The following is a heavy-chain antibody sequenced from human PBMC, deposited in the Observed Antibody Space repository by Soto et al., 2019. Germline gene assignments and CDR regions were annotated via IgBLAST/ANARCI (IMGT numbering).Heavy chain of an antibody. D-gene: IGHD6-13*01. CDR2: ISSSGSTI. J-gene: IGHJ5*02. Sequence: XGSLRLSCAASGFTFSSYEMNWVRQAPGKGLEWVSYISSSGSTIYYADSVKGRFTISRDNAKNSLYLQMNSLRAEDTAVYYCARVGSLYSWYPNWFDHWGQGTLCTVSS. CDR1: GFTFSSYE. CDR3: ARVGSLYSWYPNWFDH. V-gene: IGHV3-48*03.